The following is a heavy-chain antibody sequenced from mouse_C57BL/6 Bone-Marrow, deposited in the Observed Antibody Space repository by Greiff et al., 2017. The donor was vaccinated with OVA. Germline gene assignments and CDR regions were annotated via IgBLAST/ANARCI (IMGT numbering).Heavy chain of an antibody. D-gene: IGHD3-3*01. CDR2: INPGSGGT. CDR1: GYAFTNYL. CDR3: ARKGWDACFAY. Sequence: QVQLQQSGAELVRPGPSVKVSCKASGYAFTNYLIEWVKQRPGQGLEWIGVINPGSGGTNYNEKFKGKATLTADKSSSTAYMQLSSLTSEDSAVYFCARKGWDACFAYWGQGTLVTVSA. J-gene: IGHJ3*01. V-gene: IGHV1-54*01.